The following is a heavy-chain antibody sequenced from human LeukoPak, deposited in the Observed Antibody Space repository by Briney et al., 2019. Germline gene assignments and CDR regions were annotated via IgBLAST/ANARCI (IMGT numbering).Heavy chain of an antibody. CDR2: IYHSGST. CDR3: ARDTPPAHAFDI. CDR1: GGSISSGGYY. J-gene: IGHJ3*02. V-gene: IGHV4-30-2*01. Sequence: PSETLSLTCTVSGGSISSGGYYWSWIRQPPGKGLEWIGYIYHSGSTYYNPSLKSRVTISVDRSKNQFSLKLSSVTAADTAVYYCARDTPPAHAFDIWGQGTMVTVSS.